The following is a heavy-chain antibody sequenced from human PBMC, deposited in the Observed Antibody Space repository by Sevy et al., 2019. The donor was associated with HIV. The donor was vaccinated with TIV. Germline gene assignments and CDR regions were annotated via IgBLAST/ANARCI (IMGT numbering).Heavy chain of an antibody. CDR2: ISYDGDNK. CDR3: ARDPTDYPSYYYHYGLDA. J-gene: IGHJ6*02. V-gene: IGHV3-30*04. Sequence: GGSLRLSCAASGFPFGSYSMNWVRHAAGKGLEWVAVISYDGDNKLYADYVKGRITISGDNSQSTMYLVMNSLTTEDTAVYFCARDPTDYPSYYYHYGLDAWGQGTTVTVSS. CDR1: GFPFGSYS. D-gene: IGHD4-17*01.